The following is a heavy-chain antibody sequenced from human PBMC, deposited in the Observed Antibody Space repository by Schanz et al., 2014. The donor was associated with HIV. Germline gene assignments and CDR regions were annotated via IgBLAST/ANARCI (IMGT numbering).Heavy chain of an antibody. V-gene: IGHV3-23*05. CDR3: TREGNYYGGSVPGN. Sequence: EVQLLEFGGGSVRPGESLRLSCLASGFTFNNYAMSWVRQAPGKEQEWVAVINCNGDTTYYADSVKGRFTISRDNSNNVLFMHMPTQRAEDTATYYCTREGNYYGGSVPGNWGQGALVSVSS. J-gene: IGHJ4*02. D-gene: IGHD2-21*01. CDR1: GFTFNNYA. CDR2: INCNGDTT.